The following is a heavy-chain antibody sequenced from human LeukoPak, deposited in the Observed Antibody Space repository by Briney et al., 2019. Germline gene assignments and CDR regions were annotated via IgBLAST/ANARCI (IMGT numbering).Heavy chain of an antibody. Sequence: ASVKVSCKASGYTFTGYYMHWVRQAPGQGREWMGWINPNSGGTNYAQKFQGRVTMTRDTSISTAYMELSRLRSDDTAVYYCARSSMVRGVTIYWGQGILVTVSS. D-gene: IGHD3-10*01. V-gene: IGHV1-2*02. J-gene: IGHJ4*02. CDR1: GYTFTGYY. CDR2: INPNSGGT. CDR3: ARSSMVRGVTIY.